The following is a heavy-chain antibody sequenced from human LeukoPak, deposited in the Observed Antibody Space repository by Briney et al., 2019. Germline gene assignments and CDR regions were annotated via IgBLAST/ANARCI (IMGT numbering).Heavy chain of an antibody. D-gene: IGHD3-22*01. J-gene: IGHJ5*02. V-gene: IGHV4-59*12. CDR2: IYYSGST. CDR3: AREGSSAYAWFDP. Sequence: SETLSLTCTVSGGSISSYYWSWIRQPPGKGLEWIGYIYYSGSTNYNPSLKSRVIISVDTSKNQFSLKLSSVTAADTAVYYCAREGSSAYAWFDPWGQGTLVTVSS. CDR1: GGSISSYY.